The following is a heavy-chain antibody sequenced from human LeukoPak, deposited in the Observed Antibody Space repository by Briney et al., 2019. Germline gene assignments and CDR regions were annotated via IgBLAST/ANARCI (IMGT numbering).Heavy chain of an antibody. Sequence: PSETLSLTCTVSGGSVSSHTYYWGWIRQPPGKGLEWFGSMHYIGSSYYNPSLKSRVTISIDTSKNQFSLNLSSVTAAATAVYYCARRRYSSGGRVPIYSWGRGNLLTVSS. J-gene: IGHJ4*02. CDR2: MHYIGSS. V-gene: IGHV4-39*01. D-gene: IGHD6-19*01. CDR1: GGSVSSHTYY. CDR3: ARRRYSSGGRVPIYS.